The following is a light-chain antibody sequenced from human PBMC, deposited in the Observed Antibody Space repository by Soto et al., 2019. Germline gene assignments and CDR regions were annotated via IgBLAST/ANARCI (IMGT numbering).Light chain of an antibody. CDR1: QSVSSN. J-gene: IGKJ5*01. CDR3: QQYNNWPPIT. V-gene: IGKV3-15*01. Sequence: EIVMTQSPATLSVSPWERATLSCRASQSVSSNLAWYQQKPGQAPRLLIYATSSRATGVPTRFSGSGSGTDFTLTISSLQSEDFAVYYCQQYNNWPPITFGQGTRLEIK. CDR2: ATS.